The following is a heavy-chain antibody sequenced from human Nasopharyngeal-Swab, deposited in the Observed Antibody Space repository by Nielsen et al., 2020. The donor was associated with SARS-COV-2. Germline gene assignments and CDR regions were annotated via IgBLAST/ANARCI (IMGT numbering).Heavy chain of an antibody. D-gene: IGHD6-13*01. Sequence: WIRQPPGKVLEWIGSIYYSGSTYYNPSLKGRVTISVDTSKNQFSLKLSSVTAADTAVYYCARIIAAAGTVGYMDVWGKGTTVTVSS. CDR2: IYYSGST. J-gene: IGHJ6*03. V-gene: IGHV4-39*01. CDR3: ARIIAAAGTVGYMDV.